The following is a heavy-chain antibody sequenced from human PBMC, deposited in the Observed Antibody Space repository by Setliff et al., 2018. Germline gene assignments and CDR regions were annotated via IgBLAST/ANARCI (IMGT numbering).Heavy chain of an antibody. CDR2: ISAYTGRA. V-gene: IGHV4-30-4*01. Sequence: PSETLSLTCTVSGGSIRSGNDLWSWLRQSPGKGLEWIAYISAYTGRAYYNPSLQSRAALSADTSKSQFSLRLTSVTAADTAVYYCAREVIDPVSSDAFDIWGQGRMVTGSS. D-gene: IGHD4-4*01. CDR3: AREVIDPVSSDAFDI. CDR1: GGSIRSGNDL. J-gene: IGHJ3*02.